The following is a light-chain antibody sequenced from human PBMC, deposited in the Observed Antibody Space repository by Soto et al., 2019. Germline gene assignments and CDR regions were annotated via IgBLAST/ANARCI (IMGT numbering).Light chain of an antibody. CDR3: SSYTSIAFVV. Sequence: QSALTQPASVSGSPGQSITISCTGTSSDVGTYNYVSWYQQHPGKAPKLIIYGVTNRPSGVSNRFSGSKSGNTASLTISGLQAEDEAGYYCSSYTSIAFVVFGGGTKLTVL. CDR2: GVT. V-gene: IGLV2-14*01. CDR1: SSDVGTYNY. J-gene: IGLJ2*01.